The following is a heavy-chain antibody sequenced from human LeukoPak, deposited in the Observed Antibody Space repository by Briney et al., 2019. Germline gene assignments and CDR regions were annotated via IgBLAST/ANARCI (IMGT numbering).Heavy chain of an antibody. V-gene: IGHV3-48*01. CDR3: ARDGYNSTRKPFVFDF. CDR1: GFTFIISG. D-gene: IGHD5-24*01. Sequence: GGAPSLPCAASGFTFIISGMNWVRQAPGKGLEWVSYINMNSRTIYYADSVKRRFTISRDNAKNSLYLQVNSLRAEDTAVYYCARDGYNSTRKPFVFDFWGEGPKHRVSS. J-gene: IGHJ3*01. CDR2: INMNSRTI.